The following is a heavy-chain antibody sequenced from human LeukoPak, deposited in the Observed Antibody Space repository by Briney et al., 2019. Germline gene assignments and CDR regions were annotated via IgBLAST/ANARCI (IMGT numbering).Heavy chain of an antibody. D-gene: IGHD5-12*01. CDR1: GFTFSTYW. V-gene: IGHV3-7*01. CDR3: ARDSGLSGYDLLDY. CDR2: IKHDGSER. J-gene: IGHJ4*02. Sequence: GGSLRLSCVASGFTFSTYWMTWVRQAPGKGLEWVANIKHDGSERYYADSVKGRFTISRDNAKNSVYLQMSSLRAEDTAVYYCARDSGLSGYDLLDYWGQGTLVTVSS.